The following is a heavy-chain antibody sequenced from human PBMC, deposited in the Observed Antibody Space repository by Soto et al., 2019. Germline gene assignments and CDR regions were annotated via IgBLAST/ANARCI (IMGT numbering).Heavy chain of an antibody. V-gene: IGHV1-18*04. CDR3: ARTHWQPDYLGGFDF. D-gene: IGHD3-10*01. CDR2: ISAYNGDT. Sequence: GASVKVSCKSSGYTFTSHGISWVRWAPGRGLEWMGWISAYNGDTKYAQRVQDRVSITTDTSTAPAYIQLRTLRFADTAIYFCARTHWQPDYLGGFDFWGQGTPVTVSS. J-gene: IGHJ4*02. CDR1: GYTFTSHG.